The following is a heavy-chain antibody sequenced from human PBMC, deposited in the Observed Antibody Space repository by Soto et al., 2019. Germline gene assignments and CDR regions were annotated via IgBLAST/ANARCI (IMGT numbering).Heavy chain of an antibody. Sequence: CWSWKSQIPAKGVEWIANIYYSGHADYNPYLKSRVFISADTSKSQFTLKLNSVTSTDTAVYYCARDRGRYCSMGVCYTSGSYYQYGMDVWGQATSVT. CDR1: C. J-gene: IGHJ6*02. CDR3: ARDRGRYCSMGVCYTSGSYYQYGMDV. CDR2: IYYSGHA. V-gene: IGHV4-30-4*01. D-gene: IGHD2-8*01.